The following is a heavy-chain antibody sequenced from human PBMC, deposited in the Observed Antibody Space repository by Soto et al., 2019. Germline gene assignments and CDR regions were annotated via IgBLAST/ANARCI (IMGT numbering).Heavy chain of an antibody. V-gene: IGHV1-69*13. CDR1: GGTFTSYA. J-gene: IGHJ5*02. CDR2: IIPIFGTA. CDR3: ACSLGSYQHKGCFDP. Sequence: ASVKVSCKASGGTFTSYAISWVRQAPGQGLEWMGGIIPIFGTANYAQKFQGRVTITADESTSTAYMELSSLRSEDTAVYYCACSLGSYQHKGCFDPWGQGTLVTVSS. D-gene: IGHD1-26*01.